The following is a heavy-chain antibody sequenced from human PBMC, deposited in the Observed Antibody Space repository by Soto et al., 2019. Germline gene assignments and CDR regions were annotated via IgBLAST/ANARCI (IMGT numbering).Heavy chain of an antibody. CDR2: INPSGTT. CDR1: GGSLSAYY. V-gene: IGHV4-34*01. J-gene: IGHJ1*01. D-gene: IGHD2-2*01. CDR3: ALAPAAHILH. Sequence: PSETLSLTCAVYGGSLSAYYWSWIRQPPGKGLEWIGEINPSGTTNYNPSLKSRVTISVDTSKSQFSLKLSSVTAADTAVYHCALAPAAHILHWGQGTLVTVSS.